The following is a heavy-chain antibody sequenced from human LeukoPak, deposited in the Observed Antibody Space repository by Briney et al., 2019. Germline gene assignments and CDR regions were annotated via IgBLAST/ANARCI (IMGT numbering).Heavy chain of an antibody. J-gene: IGHJ4*02. CDR2: VHYSGGS. CDR3: AKVTSDNSGWRFDY. D-gene: IGHD6-19*01. Sequence: SETLSLTCTVSGGSISSSTYYWGWIRQSPGKGLEWIGSVHYSGGSYYNPSLKSRVTISLNTSKNQFSLKLSSVTAADTAVYYCAKVTSDNSGWRFDYWGQGTLVTASS. CDR1: GGSISSSTYY. V-gene: IGHV4-39*07.